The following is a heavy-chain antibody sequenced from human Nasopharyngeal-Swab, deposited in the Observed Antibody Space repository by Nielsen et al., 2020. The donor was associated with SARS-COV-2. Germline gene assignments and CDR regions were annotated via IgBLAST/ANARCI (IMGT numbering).Heavy chain of an antibody. J-gene: IGHJ6*02. D-gene: IGHD6-19*01. CDR2: ISYDGSDK. CDR3: AKDEHLGYSSGWTYYYGMDV. Sequence: GGSLRLSCAASGFTFSAYDIHWVRQAPGRGLEWVAVISYDGSDKYYADSVKGRFTISRDNSKNTLYLQMNSLRAEDTAVYYCAKDEHLGYSSGWTYYYGMDVWGQGTTVTVSS. V-gene: IGHV3-30*18. CDR1: GFTFSAYD.